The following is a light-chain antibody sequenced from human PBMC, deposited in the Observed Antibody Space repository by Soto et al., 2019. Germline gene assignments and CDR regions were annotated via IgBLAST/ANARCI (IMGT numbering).Light chain of an antibody. Sequence: DIQMTQSLSSLSASVGDRVTITCRASQSISSYLNWYQQKPGKAPKHLIYAASSLQSGVPSRFSGSGSGTDFTLTISSLQPEDFATYYCQQSYSTPYTFGQGTKLEIK. CDR1: QSISSY. CDR3: QQSYSTPYT. V-gene: IGKV1-39*01. CDR2: AAS. J-gene: IGKJ2*01.